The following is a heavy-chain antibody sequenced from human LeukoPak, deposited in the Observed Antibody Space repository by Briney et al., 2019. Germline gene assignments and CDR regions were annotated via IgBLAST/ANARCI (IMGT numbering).Heavy chain of an antibody. CDR3: AKTVLRFFYMDV. CDR1: GFTFSSYA. J-gene: IGHJ6*03. Sequence: PGGSLRLSCAASGFTFSSYAMSWVRQAPGKGLEWVSVIRGTGGSTYYADSVKGRFTISRDNSKNTLYLQMNSLRAEDTAVYYCAKTVLRFFYMDVWGKGTTVTVSS. CDR2: IRGTGGST. V-gene: IGHV3-23*01. D-gene: IGHD3-3*01.